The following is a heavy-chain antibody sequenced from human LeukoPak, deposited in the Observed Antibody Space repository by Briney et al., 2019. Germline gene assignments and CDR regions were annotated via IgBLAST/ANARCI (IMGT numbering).Heavy chain of an antibody. J-gene: IGHJ3*02. Sequence: PGGSLRLSCVASGFTFSSNTMNWVRPAPGRGLEWVSAIIGSGGSTYYADSVKGRFTISRDNSKNTLYLQMNSLRAEDTAVYYCAREQWLATVHETAFDIWGQGTMVTVSS. CDR2: IIGSGGST. D-gene: IGHD6-19*01. CDR1: GFTFSSNT. V-gene: IGHV3-23*01. CDR3: AREQWLATVHETAFDI.